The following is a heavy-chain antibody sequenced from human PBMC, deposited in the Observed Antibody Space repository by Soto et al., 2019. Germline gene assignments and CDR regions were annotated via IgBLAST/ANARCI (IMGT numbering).Heavy chain of an antibody. J-gene: IGHJ4*02. CDR2: INSDGSST. V-gene: IGHV3-74*01. D-gene: IGHD4-4*01. CDR1: GFTFSGDW. Sequence: GGSLRLSCAASGFTFSGDWMHWVRQAPGKGLVWVSRINSDGSSTSYADSVKGRFTISRDNAKNTLYLQMNSLRAEDTAVYYCARDLAPWSNYDQKIDYWGQGTLVTVS. CDR3: ARDLAPWSNYDQKIDY.